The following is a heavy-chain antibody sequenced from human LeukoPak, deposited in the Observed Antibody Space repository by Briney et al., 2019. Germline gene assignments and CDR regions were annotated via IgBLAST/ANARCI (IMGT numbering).Heavy chain of an antibody. V-gene: IGHV5-51*01. CDR1: GYSSGSYW. J-gene: IGHJ4*02. Sequence: GESLNISSKGSGYSSGSYWIGWVRQMPGKGLECMGIIYPGDSDTRYSPSFQGQVTISADKSISTAYLQWSSLKASETAMYYCARLTKSTSTWYAFDYWGQGTLVTVSS. D-gene: IGHD6-13*01. CDR2: IYPGDSDT. CDR3: ARLTKSTSTWYAFDY.